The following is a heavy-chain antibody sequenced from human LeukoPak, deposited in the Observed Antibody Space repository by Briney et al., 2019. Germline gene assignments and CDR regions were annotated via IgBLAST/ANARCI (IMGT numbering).Heavy chain of an antibody. CDR1: GGSISSSSYY. CDR2: IYYSGST. V-gene: IGHV4-39*02. CDR3: ARDSSGYFLGDY. J-gene: IGHJ4*02. Sequence: SETLSLTCTVSGGSISSSSYYWGWTRQPPGKGLEWIGSIYYSGSTYYNPSLKSRVTISVDTSKNQFSLKLSSVTAADTAVHYCARDSSGYFLGDYWGQGTLVTVSS. D-gene: IGHD3-22*01.